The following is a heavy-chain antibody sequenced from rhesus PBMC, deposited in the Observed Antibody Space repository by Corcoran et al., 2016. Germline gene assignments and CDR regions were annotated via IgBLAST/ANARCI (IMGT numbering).Heavy chain of an antibody. CDR3: ATLVGVPGSLDV. Sequence: QVQLQESGPGLVKPSETLSLTCAVSGGSVSSNYWSWIRQSPGKGLEWIGRISGSGGGADYPPSLKSRVTLSTETSKNQFSLRLTSVTAADTALYFCATLVGVPGSLDVWGRGVLVTVSS. CDR2: ISGSGGGA. D-gene: IGHD2-39*01. V-gene: IGHV4-173*01. J-gene: IGHJ5-2*02. CDR1: GGSVSSNY.